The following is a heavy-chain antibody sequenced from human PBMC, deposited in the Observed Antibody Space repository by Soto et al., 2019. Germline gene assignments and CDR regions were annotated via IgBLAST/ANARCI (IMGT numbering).Heavy chain of an antibody. CDR3: WRWLGTWYGMAV. D-gene: IGHD6-19*01. CDR1: GGSISSTNW. V-gene: IGHV4-4*02. Sequence: QVPLQEPGPGLVASSVTLSLTCAVSGGSISSTNWWSWVRQSPGKGLGWIGEIYHNGSPDYNPSLKSGVTISVDKSKNRFSLKLASWRAGDTAFYFCWRWLGTWYGMAVWGRGTAVNVS. CDR2: IYHNGSP. J-gene: IGHJ6*02.